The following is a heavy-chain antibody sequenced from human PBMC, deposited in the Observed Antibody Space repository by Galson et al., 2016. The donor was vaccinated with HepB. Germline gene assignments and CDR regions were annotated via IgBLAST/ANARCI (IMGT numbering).Heavy chain of an antibody. CDR2: IGGGGDT. CDR3: AKVGHSRTYYLGHFYS. J-gene: IGHJ4*02. Sequence: SLRLSCAASGFTFINNAMTWVRQAPGKGLEWVSAIGGGGDTYYADSVKGRFTISRDNSKNTLFLEMNSLRVWDTAIDYCAKVGHSRTYYLGHFYSWGQGSLVTVSS. CDR1: GFTFINNA. V-gene: IGHV3-23*01. D-gene: IGHD3-22*01.